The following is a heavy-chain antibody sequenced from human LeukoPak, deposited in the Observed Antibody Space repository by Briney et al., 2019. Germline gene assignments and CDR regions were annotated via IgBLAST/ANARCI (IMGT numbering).Heavy chain of an antibody. Sequence: SETLSLTCTVPGGSISSCHYYWGWIRQPPGKGLEWIGTIYYSGTTYYNPSLESRVTMSEDTSKNQFSLTLRSVTATDTAVYYCARQISDYYYYYIDVWGKGTTVTVSS. D-gene: IGHD3-3*01. J-gene: IGHJ6*03. V-gene: IGHV4-39*01. CDR1: GGSISSCHYY. CDR2: IYYSGTT. CDR3: ARQISDYYYYYIDV.